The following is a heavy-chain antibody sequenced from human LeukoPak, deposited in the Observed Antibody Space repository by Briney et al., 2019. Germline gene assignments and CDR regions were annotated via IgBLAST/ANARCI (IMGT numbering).Heavy chain of an antibody. CDR3: ARHLGYYDESRAGWFDP. J-gene: IGHJ5*02. D-gene: IGHD3-22*01. CDR1: GGSISSYY. V-gene: IGHV4-4*09. CDR2: IYTSGST. Sequence: PSQTLSLTCTVSGGSISSYYWSWIRQPPGKGLEWIGYIYTSGSTNYNPTLKSRVTISVDTSKNQFSLKLSSVTAADTAVYYCARHLGYYDESRAGWFDPWGQGTLVTVSS.